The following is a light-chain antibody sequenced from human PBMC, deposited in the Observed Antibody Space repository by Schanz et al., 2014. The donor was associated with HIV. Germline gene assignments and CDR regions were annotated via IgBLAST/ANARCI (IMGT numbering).Light chain of an antibody. CDR3: LQDYHYRWA. J-gene: IGKJ1*01. V-gene: IGKV1-27*01. CDR2: SAS. Sequence: DIQMTQSPSSLSASVRDRVTITCRASQDIGSYLAWYQQEPGKIPHLLILSASTLQSGVPSRFSGSGSGTDFTLTITNLQPEDFATYYCLQDYHYRWAFGQGTKVEIK. CDR1: QDIGSY.